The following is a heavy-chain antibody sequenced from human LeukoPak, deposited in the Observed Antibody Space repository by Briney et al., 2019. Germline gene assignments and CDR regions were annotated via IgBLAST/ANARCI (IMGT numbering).Heavy chain of an antibody. CDR2: ISAYNGNT. D-gene: IGHD4-23*01. CDR1: GYTLTSYG. V-gene: IGHV1-18*01. Sequence: GSSDKVSCKASGYTLTSYGISWVRQAAGRGRDWMGWISAYNGNTYYAQNLKCRVTMTTGTSTSTASTELRCLRSDDSVVYYYAREPSSYGGNHYYGMDVWGQGTTVTVSS. J-gene: IGHJ6*02. CDR3: AREPSSYGGNHYYGMDV.